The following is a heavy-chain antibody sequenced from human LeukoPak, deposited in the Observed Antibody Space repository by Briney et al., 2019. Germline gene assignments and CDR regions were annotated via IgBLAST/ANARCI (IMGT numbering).Heavy chain of an antibody. J-gene: IGHJ2*01. V-gene: IGHV1-8*01. D-gene: IGHD5-18*01. CDR1: GYTFTSYD. Sequence: ASVKVSCKAAGYTFTSYDINWVRQAPGQGLEWMGWMNPTSGNTGYAQKFQGRVTMTRDASIATAYMKLSSLTSEDTALYYCTRMRGYTYGYWYLDLWGRGTPVTVSS. CDR3: TRMRGYTYGYWYLDL. CDR2: MNPTSGNT.